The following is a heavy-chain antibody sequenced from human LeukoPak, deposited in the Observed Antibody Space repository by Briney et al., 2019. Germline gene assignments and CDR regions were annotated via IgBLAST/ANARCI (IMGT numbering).Heavy chain of an antibody. D-gene: IGHD4-17*01. CDR2: LSGGGGTT. Sequence: PGGSLRLSCAASGFTFSSYAMSWVRQAPGKGLEWVSGLSGGGGTTYYADAVKGRFTISRDKSKNTLSLQMNSLRAEDTAVYYCAKSYGDYLGYFDSWGQGTLVTVSS. J-gene: IGHJ4*02. CDR3: AKSYGDYLGYFDS. V-gene: IGHV3-23*01. CDR1: GFTFSSYA.